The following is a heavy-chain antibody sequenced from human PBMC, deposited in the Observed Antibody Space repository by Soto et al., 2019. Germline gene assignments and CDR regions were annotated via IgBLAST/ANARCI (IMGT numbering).Heavy chain of an antibody. CDR1: GGSIIGSY. Sequence: SETLSLTCTVSGGSIIGSYWSWILQPPGKGLEWIGFIYYSGSTNYNPSLKSRVTISVDTSKNQFSLTLTSVTAADTAVYYCARQCRGVTCHWFVPWGQGTLVTVSS. D-gene: IGHD2-15*01. CDR2: IYYSGST. V-gene: IGHV4-59*08. CDR3: ARQCRGVTCHWFVP. J-gene: IGHJ5*02.